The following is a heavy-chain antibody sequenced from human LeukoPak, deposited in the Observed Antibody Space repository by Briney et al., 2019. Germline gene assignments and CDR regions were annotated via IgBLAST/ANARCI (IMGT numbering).Heavy chain of an antibody. V-gene: IGHV3-48*01. CDR1: GFTFSSYS. Sequence: GGSLRLSCAASGFTFSSYSMNWVRQAPGKGLEWVSYISSSSSTIYYADSVKGRFTISRDYAKNSLYLQMNSLRAEDTAVYYCARAPSIAVAGGLIDYWGQGTLVTVSS. J-gene: IGHJ4*02. CDR2: ISSSSSTI. D-gene: IGHD6-19*01. CDR3: ARAPSIAVAGGLIDY.